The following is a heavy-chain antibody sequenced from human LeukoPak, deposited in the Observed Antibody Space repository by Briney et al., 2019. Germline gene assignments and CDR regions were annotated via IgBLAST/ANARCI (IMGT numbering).Heavy chain of an antibody. V-gene: IGHV4-4*07. D-gene: IGHD3-10*01. J-gene: IGHJ4*02. CDR3: ARVGYYGSGSYPY. CDR2: IYTSGST. Sequence: SETLSLTCTISGGSISSYYWGWIRQPAGKGLEWIGRIYTSGSTNYNPSLKSRVTMSVDTSKNQFSLKLSSVTAADTAVYYCARVGYYGSGSYPYWGQGTLVTVSS. CDR1: GGSISSYY.